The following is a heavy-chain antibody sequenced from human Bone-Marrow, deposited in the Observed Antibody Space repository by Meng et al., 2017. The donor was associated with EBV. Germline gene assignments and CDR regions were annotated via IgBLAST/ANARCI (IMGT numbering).Heavy chain of an antibody. CDR2: ISAYNGNT. CDR1: GYTFTSYG. Sequence: QVQVGRSGSVVNKPGASVKVSCEASGYTFTSYGISWVRQAPGQGLEWMGWISAYNGNTNNAQKLQGRVTMTTETSTSTAYMELRSLRSDDTAVYYCAGAIGSSRPNDYWGQGTLVTVSS. CDR3: AGAIGSSRPNDY. J-gene: IGHJ4*02. D-gene: IGHD6-6*01. V-gene: IGHV1-18*01.